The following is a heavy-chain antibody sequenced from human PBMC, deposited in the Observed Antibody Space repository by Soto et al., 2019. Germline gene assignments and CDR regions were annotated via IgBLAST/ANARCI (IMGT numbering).Heavy chain of an antibody. CDR1: GGTFGNSA. CDR2: IIPSFATG. Sequence: SVKVSCKASGGTFGNSAISWVRQAPGQGLEWMGGIIPSFATGNSAPEIQGRLTITADKSTTTAYMELSSLRSEEPALYYCARSYYGSGSYWFYGMDVWGQGTTVTVSS. D-gene: IGHD3-10*01. CDR3: ARSYYGSGSYWFYGMDV. V-gene: IGHV1-69*06. J-gene: IGHJ6*02.